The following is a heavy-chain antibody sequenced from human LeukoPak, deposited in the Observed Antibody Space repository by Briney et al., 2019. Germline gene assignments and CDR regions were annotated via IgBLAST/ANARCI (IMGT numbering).Heavy chain of an antibody. V-gene: IGHV4-59*01. D-gene: IGHD3-10*01. CDR3: ARGSGIYYYYYYMDV. Sequence: PSETLSLTCTVSGGSISSYYWSWIRQPPGKGLERIGYIYYSGSTNYNPSLKSRVTISVDTSKNQFSLKLSSVTAADTAVYYCARGSGIYYYYYYMDVWGKGTTVTVSS. CDR2: IYYSGST. J-gene: IGHJ6*03. CDR1: GGSISSYY.